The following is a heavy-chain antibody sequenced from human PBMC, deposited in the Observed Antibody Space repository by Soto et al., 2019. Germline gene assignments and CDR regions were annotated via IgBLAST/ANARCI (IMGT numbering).Heavy chain of an antibody. CDR1: GFSLTTSGVG. J-gene: IGHJ4*02. CDR3: AHRVLRTVFGLVTTTAIYFDF. CDR2: IYWDDDK. Sequence: QITLNESGPTVVRPTETLTLTCRFSGFSLTTSGVGVGWIRQSQGKAPEWLALIYWDDDKRYSASMKSRLTITKDTSKNQVVLTVSDLDTTDTATYYCAHRVLRTVFGLVTTTAIYFDFWGQGTPVAVSS. V-gene: IGHV2-5*02. D-gene: IGHD3-3*01.